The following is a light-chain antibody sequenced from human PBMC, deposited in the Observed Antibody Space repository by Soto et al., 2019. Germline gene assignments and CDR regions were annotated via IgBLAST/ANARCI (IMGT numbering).Light chain of an antibody. CDR2: DNN. J-gene: IGLJ1*01. CDR3: RSYDRSLSGNV. CDR1: SSSIGAGYA. Sequence: QSVLTQPPSVSGAPGQRGTISCTGSSSSIGAGYAVHWYQQLPGTAPKLLIYDNNNRPSGVPDRFSGSKSGTSASLAITGLQVEDEADYYCRSYDRSLSGNVFGTGTKVTVL. V-gene: IGLV1-40*01.